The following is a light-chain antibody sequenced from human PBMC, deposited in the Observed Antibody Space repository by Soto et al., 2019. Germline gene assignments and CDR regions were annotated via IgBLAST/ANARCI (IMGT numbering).Light chain of an antibody. Sequence: DIQLTQSPSFLSASVGDRVTITCRASQGIPTYLAWYQQKAGKAPKLLIYASSTLQSGVPSRFSGSGSGTEFTLTISSLQPEDFATYYWQQLEIYPHTFGQGTKVEIK. CDR2: ASS. V-gene: IGKV1-9*01. J-gene: IGKJ1*01. CDR3: QQLEIYPHT. CDR1: QGIPTY.